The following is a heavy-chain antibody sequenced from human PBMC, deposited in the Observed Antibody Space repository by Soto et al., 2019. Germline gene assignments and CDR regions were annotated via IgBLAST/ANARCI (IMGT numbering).Heavy chain of an antibody. V-gene: IGHV3-33*06. CDR3: AKAEFNDDILTGPDYYYYGMDV. J-gene: IGHJ6*02. CDR2: IWYDGSNK. Sequence: GGSLRLSCAASGFTFSSYGMHWVRQAPGKGLEWVAVIWYDGSNKYYADSVKGRFTISRDNSKNTLYLQMNSLRAEDTAVYYCAKAEFNDDILTGPDYYYYGMDVWGQGTTVTVSS. D-gene: IGHD3-9*01. CDR1: GFTFSSYG.